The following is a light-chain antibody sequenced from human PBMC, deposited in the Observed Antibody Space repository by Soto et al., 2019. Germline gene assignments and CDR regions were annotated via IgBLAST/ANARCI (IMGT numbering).Light chain of an antibody. CDR2: EVS. CDR3: SSYASINTVL. V-gene: IGLV2-14*01. CDR1: SSDVGGYNY. J-gene: IGLJ2*01. Sequence: QSALTQPASVSGSPGQSITMSCTGTSSDVGGYNYVSWYQQHPGKAPKLMIYEVSKRPSGASNRFSGSKSGNTASLTISGLQADDEADYYCSSYASINTVLFGGGTKLTVL.